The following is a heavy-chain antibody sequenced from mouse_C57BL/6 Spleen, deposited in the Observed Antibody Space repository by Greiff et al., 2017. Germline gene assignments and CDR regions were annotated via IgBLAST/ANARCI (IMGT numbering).Heavy chain of an antibody. CDR1: GFSLTSYG. D-gene: IGHD2-4*01. CDR3: ASYYDYDWFAY. CDR2: IWSGGST. J-gene: IGHJ3*01. V-gene: IGHV2-2*01. Sequence: VQRVELGPGLVQPSQSLSITCTVSGFSLTSYGVHWVRQSPGKGLEWLGVIWSGGSTDYNAAFISRLSISKDNSKSQVFFKMNSLQADDTAIYYCASYYDYDWFAYWGQGTLVTVSA.